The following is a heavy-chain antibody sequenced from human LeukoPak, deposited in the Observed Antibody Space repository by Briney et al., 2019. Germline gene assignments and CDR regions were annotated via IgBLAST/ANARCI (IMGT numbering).Heavy chain of an antibody. V-gene: IGHV3-23*01. Sequence: PGGSLRLSCAASGFTFSSYAMRWVRQAPGKGLEWVSAISPSSGTFYADSVKGRFTISRDNSKNTLYLQMNSLRAEDTAVYYCARDRLNRASCGADCYSAVFDYWGRGTLVTVSS. CDR3: ARDRLNRASCGADCYSAVFDY. CDR1: GFTFSSYA. J-gene: IGHJ4*02. CDR2: ISPSSGT. D-gene: IGHD2-21*02.